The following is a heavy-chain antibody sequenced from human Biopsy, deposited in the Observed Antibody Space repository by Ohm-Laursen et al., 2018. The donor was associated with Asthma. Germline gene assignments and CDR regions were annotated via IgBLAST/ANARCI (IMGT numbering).Heavy chain of an antibody. J-gene: IGHJ4*02. Sequence: ASVKVSCKSLGGTFNTYVIGWVRQAPGQGLEWMGGINSDFGTTNYPQKFQDRVTITADDSTSTVYMELSSLRSEDTAGYYCARKAGSCISRTCYSLDFWGQGTLVTVSS. CDR2: INSDFGTT. D-gene: IGHD2-2*01. CDR3: ARKAGSCISRTCYSLDF. CDR1: GGTFNTYV. V-gene: IGHV1-69*13.